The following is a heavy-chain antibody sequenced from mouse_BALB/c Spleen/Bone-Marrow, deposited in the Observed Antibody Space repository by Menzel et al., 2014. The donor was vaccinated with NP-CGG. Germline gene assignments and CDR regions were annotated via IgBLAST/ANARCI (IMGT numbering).Heavy chain of an antibody. D-gene: IGHD1-1*01. CDR2: IWAGGST. Sequence: VKLMESGPGLVAPSQSLSITCTVSGFSLTSYGVHWVRQPPGKVLEWLGVIWAGGSTNYNSALMSRLSTSKDNSKSQVFLKMNSLQTDDTAMYYCARGSYYEGAMDYWGQGTSVTVSS. CDR1: GFSLTSYG. CDR3: ARGSYYEGAMDY. V-gene: IGHV2-9*02. J-gene: IGHJ4*01.